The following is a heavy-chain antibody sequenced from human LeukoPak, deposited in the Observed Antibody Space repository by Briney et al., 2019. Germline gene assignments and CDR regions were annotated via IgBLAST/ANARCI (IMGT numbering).Heavy chain of an antibody. V-gene: IGHV1-18*01. D-gene: IGHD1-1*01. CDR3: ARVDNWNDGRAFDI. J-gene: IGHJ3*02. CDR1: GGTFSSYA. Sequence: ASVKVSCKASGGTFSSYAISWVRQAPGQGLEWMGWISAYNGNTNYAQKLQGRVTMTTDTSTSTAYMELRSLRSDDTAVYYCARVDNWNDGRAFDIWGQGTMVTVSS. CDR2: ISAYNGNT.